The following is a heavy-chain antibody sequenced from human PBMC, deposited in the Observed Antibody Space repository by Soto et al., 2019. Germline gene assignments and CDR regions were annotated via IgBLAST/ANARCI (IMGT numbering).Heavy chain of an antibody. J-gene: IGHJ4*02. D-gene: IGHD3-16*01. CDR2: IYPADSET. V-gene: IGHV5-51*01. CDR3: ARLLDSWGEPQSFDS. CDR1: GYTFSSNW. Sequence: GESLQISCQTSGYTFSSNWIGWVRQMPGKGLEWMGIIYPADSETRYSPSFQGQVTISADRSFNTAYLQLTSLQASDTAMYYCARLLDSWGEPQSFDSWGQGTMLTVFS.